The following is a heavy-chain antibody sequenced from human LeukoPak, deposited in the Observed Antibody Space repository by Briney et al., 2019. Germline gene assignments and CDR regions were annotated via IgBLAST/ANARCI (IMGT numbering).Heavy chain of an antibody. CDR3: ASDSYGALDY. CDR2: IIPIFGTA. CDR1: GYTLTELS. V-gene: IGHV1-69*05. J-gene: IGHJ4*02. D-gene: IGHD4-17*01. Sequence: SVKVSCKVSGYTLTELSMHWVRQAPGKGLEWMGRIIPIFGTANYAQKFQGRVTITTDESTSTAYMELSSLRSEDTAVYYCASDSYGALDYWGQGTLVTVSS.